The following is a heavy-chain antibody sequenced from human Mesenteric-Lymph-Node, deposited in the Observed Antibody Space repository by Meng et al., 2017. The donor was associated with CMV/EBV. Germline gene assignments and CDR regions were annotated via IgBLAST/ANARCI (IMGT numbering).Heavy chain of an antibody. CDR3: ARRRGDV. CDR2: IKQDGSEK. CDR1: GFTFSNAW. J-gene: IGHJ6*02. D-gene: IGHD3-10*01. Sequence: GGSLRLSCAASGFTFSNAWMSWVRQAPGKGLEWVANIKQDGSEKFYVDSVKGRFTISRDNAKNSVYLQMNSLRAEDTAVYYCARRRGDVWGQGTTVTVSS. V-gene: IGHV3-7*03.